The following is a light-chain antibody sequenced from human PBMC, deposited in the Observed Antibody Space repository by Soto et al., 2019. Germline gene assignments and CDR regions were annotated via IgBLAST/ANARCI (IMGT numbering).Light chain of an antibody. J-gene: IGKJ4*01. CDR3: QQYNNWPPLT. V-gene: IGKV3-15*01. CDR1: QSVSSN. CDR2: GAS. Sequence: EIVMTQSPATLSVSPGERATLSCRASQSVSSNLAWYQQKPGQAPRLLIYGASTRATGIPARFRGSGSGTEFTLTISSLQSEDFSGYYCQQYNNWPPLTFGGGTKVEIK.